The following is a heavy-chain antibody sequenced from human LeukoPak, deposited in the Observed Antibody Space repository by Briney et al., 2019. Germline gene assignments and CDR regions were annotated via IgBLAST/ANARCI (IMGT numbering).Heavy chain of an antibody. J-gene: IGHJ4*02. CDR3: VKDRTYYYDSNGYFDY. Sequence: GGSLRLSCAAPGFSFDDYAMHWVRQVPGKGLEWVSGLNWNTISMGYADSVKGRFTISRDNAKNSLYLQMNSLRPEDTALYYCVKDRTYYYDSNGYFDYWGQGTLVTVSS. CDR2: LNWNTISM. CDR1: GFSFDDYA. D-gene: IGHD3-22*01. V-gene: IGHV3-9*01.